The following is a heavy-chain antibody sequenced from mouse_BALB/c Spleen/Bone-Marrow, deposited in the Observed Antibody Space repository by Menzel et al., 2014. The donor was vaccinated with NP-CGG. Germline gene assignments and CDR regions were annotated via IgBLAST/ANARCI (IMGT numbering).Heavy chain of an antibody. V-gene: IGHV3-8*02. Sequence: VQLKESGPSLVKPSQTLSLTCSVTGDSITSGYWNWIRKFPGNKLEYMGYISYSGNTHYNPSLKSRISITRDTSKNQYYLQLNSVTTEDTATYYCARSGSSGYHYYAMDYWGQGTSVTVSS. CDR3: ARSGSSGYHYYAMDY. CDR1: GDSITSGY. D-gene: IGHD3-1*01. J-gene: IGHJ4*01. CDR2: ISYSGNT.